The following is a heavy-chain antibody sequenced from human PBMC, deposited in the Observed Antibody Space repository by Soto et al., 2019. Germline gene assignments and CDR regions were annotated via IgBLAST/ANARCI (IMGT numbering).Heavy chain of an antibody. CDR3: ASGSTVGYCSGGSCYPYFDY. CDR2: IYYSGST. D-gene: IGHD2-15*01. J-gene: IGHJ4*02. CDR1: GGSISSSSYY. V-gene: IGHV4-39*07. Sequence: PSETLSLTCTVSGGSISSSSYYWGWIRQPPGKGLEWIGSIYYSGSTYYNPSLKSRVTISADTSKNQFSLKLSSVTAADTAVYYCASGSTVGYCSGGSCYPYFDYWGQGTLVTVSS.